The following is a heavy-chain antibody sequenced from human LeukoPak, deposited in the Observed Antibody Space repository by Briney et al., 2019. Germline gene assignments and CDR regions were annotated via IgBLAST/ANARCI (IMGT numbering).Heavy chain of an antibody. D-gene: IGHD1-7*01. CDR1: GFTFSDYY. Sequence: GGSLRLSCAASGFTFSDYYMSWIRQAPGKGLEWVSYISSSSSYTNYADSVKGRFTISRDNAKNSLYLQMNSLRAEDTAVYYCARDLGNWNYGSCYFDPWGQGTLVTVSS. CDR2: ISSSSSYT. V-gene: IGHV3-11*06. CDR3: ARDLGNWNYGSCYFDP. J-gene: IGHJ5*02.